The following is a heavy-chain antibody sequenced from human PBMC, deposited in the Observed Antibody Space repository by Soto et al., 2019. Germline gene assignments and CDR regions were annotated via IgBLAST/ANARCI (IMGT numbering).Heavy chain of an antibody. CDR1: GGTFSSYA. D-gene: IGHD3-16*01. CDR3: ARGAVWRTLAYYYYYGMDV. V-gene: IGHV1-69*13. CDR2: IIPIFGTA. J-gene: IGHJ6*02. Sequence: GASVKVSCKASGGTFSSYAISWVRQAPGQGLEWMGGIIPIFGTANYAQKFQGRVTITADESTSTAYMELSSLRSEDTAVYYCARGAVWRTLAYYYYYGMDVWGHGTTVTVSS.